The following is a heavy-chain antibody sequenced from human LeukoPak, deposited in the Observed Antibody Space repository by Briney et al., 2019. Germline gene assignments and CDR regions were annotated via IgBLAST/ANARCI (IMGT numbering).Heavy chain of an antibody. Sequence: PGRSLRLSCAASGFTFSSYAMSWVRQAPGKGLERVSGISGSGGSTYYADSVKGRFTISRDNSKNTLYLQINSLRAEDTAVYYCAACYGDYKAFDYWGQGTLVTVSS. J-gene: IGHJ4*02. CDR1: GFTFSSYA. CDR3: AACYGDYKAFDY. CDR2: ISGSGGST. D-gene: IGHD4-17*01. V-gene: IGHV3-23*01.